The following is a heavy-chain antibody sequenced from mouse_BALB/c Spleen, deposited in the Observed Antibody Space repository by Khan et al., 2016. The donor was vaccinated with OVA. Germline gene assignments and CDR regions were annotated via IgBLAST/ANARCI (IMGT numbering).Heavy chain of an antibody. Sequence: QVQLQQSGPELVRPGVSVKISCKGSGYTFTDYAMYWVKQSHAKSLEWIGLISTYSGNTNYNQKFKHKATMTVDKSSSTAYMELARLTSEDSVISYCARPAYDGYYDYWGQGTTLTVSS. CDR2: ISTYSGNT. CDR1: GYTFTDYA. J-gene: IGHJ2*01. D-gene: IGHD2-3*01. V-gene: IGHV1S137*01. CDR3: ARPAYDGYYDY.